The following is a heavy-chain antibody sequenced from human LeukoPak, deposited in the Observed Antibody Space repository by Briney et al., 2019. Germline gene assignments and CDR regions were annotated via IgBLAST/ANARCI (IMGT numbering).Heavy chain of an antibody. CDR2: VYYSGTT. Sequence: SETLSLTCTVSGGSINSSTYYWGWIRQPPGKGLEWIGSVYYSGTTKYNPSLKSRVTISVDTLKNKFSLKLISVTAADTAVYYCARGTLYSGWSYYFDSWGQGTLVPVSS. V-gene: IGHV4-39*07. CDR1: GGSINSSTYY. D-gene: IGHD6-19*01. CDR3: ARGTLYSGWSYYFDS. J-gene: IGHJ4*02.